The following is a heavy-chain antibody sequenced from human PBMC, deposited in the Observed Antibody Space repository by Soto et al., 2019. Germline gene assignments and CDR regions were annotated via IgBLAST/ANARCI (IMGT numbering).Heavy chain of an antibody. J-gene: IGHJ5*02. Sequence: GVWRRLSCVASGFSLRSSAMHWVRQAYGNGLEWAGRIRSKANRYATAYAASVKGRFTISRDDSKNTAYLQMNSLKTEDTAVYYCTRHPDIVVVPAATWGQGTLVTVSS. V-gene: IGHV3-73*01. D-gene: IGHD2-2*01. CDR3: TRHPDIVVVPAAT. CDR1: GFSLRSSA. CDR2: IRSKANRYAT.